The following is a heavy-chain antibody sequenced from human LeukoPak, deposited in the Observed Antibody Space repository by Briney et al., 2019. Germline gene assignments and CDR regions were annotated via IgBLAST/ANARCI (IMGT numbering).Heavy chain of an antibody. D-gene: IGHD3-22*01. CDR2: IYPGDSDT. CDR3: ARRKFYYDSSGYYYSESNNWFDP. V-gene: IGHV5-51*01. J-gene: IGHJ5*02. CDR1: GYSFTSYW. Sequence: GESLKISCKGSGYSFTSYWIGWVRQMPGKGLEWMGIIYPGDSDTRYSPSFQGQVTISADKSISTAYLQWSSPKASDTAMYHCARRKFYYDSSGYYYSESNNWFDPWGQGTLVTVSS.